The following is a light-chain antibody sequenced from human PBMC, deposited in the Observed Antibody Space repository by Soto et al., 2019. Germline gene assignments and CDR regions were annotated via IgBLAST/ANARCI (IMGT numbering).Light chain of an antibody. Sequence: EIVMTQSPVTLSVSPGERATLSCRASQNVLSNLAWYQQKPGQSPRLLIYGASARATGIPARFSGSGSGTEFTLTISSLQSEDFVLYYCQQYNNWPITFGQGTRLEIK. CDR3: QQYNNWPIT. CDR2: GAS. J-gene: IGKJ5*01. CDR1: QNVLSN. V-gene: IGKV3-15*01.